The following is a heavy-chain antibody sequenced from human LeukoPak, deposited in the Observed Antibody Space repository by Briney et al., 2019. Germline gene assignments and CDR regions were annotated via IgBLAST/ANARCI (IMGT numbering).Heavy chain of an antibody. V-gene: IGHV3-30*04. D-gene: IGHD3-9*01. CDR2: ISYDGSNK. CDR3: ARDHLRYFDWLLPGY. J-gene: IGHJ4*02. CDR1: GFTFSSYA. Sequence: PGRSLRLSCAASGFTFSSYAMHWVRQAPGKGLEWVAVISYDGSNKYYADSVKGRFTISRDNSKNTLYLQMNSLRAEDTAVYYYARDHLRYFDWLLPGYWGQGTLVTVSS.